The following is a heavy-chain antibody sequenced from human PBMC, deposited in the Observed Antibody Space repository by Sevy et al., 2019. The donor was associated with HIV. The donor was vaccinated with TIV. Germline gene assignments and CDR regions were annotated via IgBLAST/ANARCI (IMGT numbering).Heavy chain of an antibody. CDR2: IGRDESST. CDR1: GFTFSSYW. D-gene: IGHD1-26*01. Sequence: GGSLRLSCAASGFTFSSYWMHWVRQAPGKGLVSVSRIGRDESSTRYADSVKGRFTISRDNAENTVYLQLNSLRAEDTAVYYCGREPTLVWEQHTIDYWGQGTLVTVSS. CDR3: GREPTLVWEQHTIDY. V-gene: IGHV3-74*01. J-gene: IGHJ4*02.